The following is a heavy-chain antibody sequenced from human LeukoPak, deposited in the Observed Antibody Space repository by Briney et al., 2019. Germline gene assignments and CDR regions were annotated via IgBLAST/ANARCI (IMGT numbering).Heavy chain of an antibody. CDR2: IYYSVST. V-gene: IGHV4-61*01. CDR3: ARVLRIVVVTAIPAYFDY. CDR1: GGSVSSGSYY. J-gene: IGHJ4*02. D-gene: IGHD2-21*02. Sequence: SETLSLTCTVSGGSVSSGSYYWSWIRQPPGKGLEWIGYIYYSVSTNYNPSLKSQLTISGDTPKNQFYLQLSSVTAADTAVYYGARVLRIVVVTAIPAYFDYWGQGPLVTVSS.